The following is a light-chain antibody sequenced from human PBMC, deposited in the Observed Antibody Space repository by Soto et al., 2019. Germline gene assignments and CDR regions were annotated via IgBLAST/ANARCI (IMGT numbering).Light chain of an antibody. CDR3: SSYAATNNYV. Sequence: QSVLTQPPSAYGSPGQSVTISCTGTSSDVGGYNFVSWYRQYPGKAPQLIIYEVTRRPSGFPDRFPGSKSGNTASLTVSGLQAEDEADYYCSSYAATNNYVFGSGTKVTVL. J-gene: IGLJ1*01. V-gene: IGLV2-8*01. CDR1: SSDVGGYNF. CDR2: EVT.